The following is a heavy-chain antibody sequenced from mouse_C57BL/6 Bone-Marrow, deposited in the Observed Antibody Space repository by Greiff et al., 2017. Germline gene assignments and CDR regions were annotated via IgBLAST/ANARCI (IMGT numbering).Heavy chain of an antibody. Sequence: VQLQESGAELVRPGASVKLSCKASGYTFTDYYINWVKQRPGQGLEWIARIYPGSGNTYYNEKFKGKATLTAEKSSSTAYMQLSSLTSEDSAVYFCVRSGLVAWFAYWGQGTLVTVCA. J-gene: IGHJ3*01. CDR1: GYTFTDYY. CDR2: IYPGSGNT. V-gene: IGHV1-76*01. CDR3: VRSGLVAWFAY. D-gene: IGHD3-3*01.